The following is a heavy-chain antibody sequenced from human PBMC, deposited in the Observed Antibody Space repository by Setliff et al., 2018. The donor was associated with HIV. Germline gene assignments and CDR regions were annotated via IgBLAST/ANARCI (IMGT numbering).Heavy chain of an antibody. Sequence: GASVKVSCKASGYTFTSYDVNWVRQATGQGLEWMGWMNPASGNTGYAQKFQGRVTMTRNTSVSTVYMELSSLRSEDTAVYYCARVRSSFPQYTSGLVRPFDIRGQGTTVTVSS. J-gene: IGHJ3*02. V-gene: IGHV1-8*02. CDR1: GYTFTSYD. CDR3: ARVRSSFPQYTSGLVRPFDI. CDR2: MNPASGNT. D-gene: IGHD6-19*01.